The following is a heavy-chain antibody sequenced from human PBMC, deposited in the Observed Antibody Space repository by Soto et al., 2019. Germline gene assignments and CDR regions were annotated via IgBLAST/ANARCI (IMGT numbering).Heavy chain of an antibody. CDR3: ARGYDMWSSYNY. J-gene: IGHJ4*02. CDR1: GYTFTSYA. CDR2: INAGNGNT. D-gene: IGHD3-3*01. Sequence: QVQLVQSGAEVKKPGASVKVSCKASGYTFTSYAMHWVRQAPGQRLAWMGWINAGNGNTKYSQKFQGRVTITRDTSASTAYMELSSLRCEDTAEDYCARGYDMWSSYNYWVQGTLVTVSS. V-gene: IGHV1-3*01.